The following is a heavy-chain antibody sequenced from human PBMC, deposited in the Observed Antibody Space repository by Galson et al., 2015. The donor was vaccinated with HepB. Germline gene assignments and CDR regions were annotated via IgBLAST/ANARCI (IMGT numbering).Heavy chain of an antibody. CDR1: GFTFSSYS. V-gene: IGHV3-21*01. CDR3: ARSIAAAGRIDY. CDR2: ISSSSSYI. J-gene: IGHJ4*02. D-gene: IGHD6-13*01. Sequence: SLRLSCAASGFTFSSYSMNWVRQAPGKGLEWVSSISSSSSYIYYADSVKGRFTISRDNAKNSLYLQMNSLRAEDTAVYYCARSIAAAGRIDYWGQGTLVTVSS.